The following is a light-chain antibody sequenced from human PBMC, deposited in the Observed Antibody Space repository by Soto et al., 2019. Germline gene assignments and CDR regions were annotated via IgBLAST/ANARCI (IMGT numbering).Light chain of an antibody. Sequence: QSTLTPHLSASGSTAQSVTITCTGTSRDAGGYNYVSWYQQHPGKAPKLMIYEVSKRPSGVPDRFSGSKSGNTASLTFSGLQAEDEADYYCSSYAGSNNPYVFGTGT. CDR1: SRDAGGYNY. CDR3: SSYAGSNNPYV. J-gene: IGLJ1*01. V-gene: IGLV2-8*01. CDR2: EVS.